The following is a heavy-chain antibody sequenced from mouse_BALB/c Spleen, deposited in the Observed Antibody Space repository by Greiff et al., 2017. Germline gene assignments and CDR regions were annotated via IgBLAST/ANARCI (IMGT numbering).Heavy chain of an antibody. D-gene: IGHD1-1*01. J-gene: IGHJ2*01. CDR1: GYAFSSSW. Sequence: VKLMESGPELVKPGASVKISCKASGYAFSSSWMNWVKQRPGPGLEWIGRIYPGDGDTNYNGKFKGKATLTADKSSSTAYMQLSSLTSVDSAVYFCAREETVLDYWGQGTTLTVSS. CDR3: AREETVLDY. V-gene: IGHV1-82*01. CDR2: IYPGDGDT.